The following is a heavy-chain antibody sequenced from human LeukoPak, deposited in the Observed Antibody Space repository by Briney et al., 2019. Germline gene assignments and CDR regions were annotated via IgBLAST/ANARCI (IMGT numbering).Heavy chain of an antibody. CDR2: IYYSGST. D-gene: IGHD6-19*01. CDR3: ARAVGQWLANGYYYYMDV. Sequence: SETLSLTCTVSGGSISSYYWSWIRQPPGKGLEWTGYIYYSGSTNYNPSLKSRVTISVDTSKNEFSLKLSSVTAADTAVYYCARAVGQWLANGYYYYMDVWGKGTTVTVSS. J-gene: IGHJ6*03. V-gene: IGHV4-59*01. CDR1: GGSISSYY.